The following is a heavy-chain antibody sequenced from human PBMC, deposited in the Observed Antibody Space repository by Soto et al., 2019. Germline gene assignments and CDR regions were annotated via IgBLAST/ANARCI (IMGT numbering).Heavy chain of an antibody. CDR3: ARDWGYCTNGVCYTGGDYYYYGMDV. Sequence: QVQLVQSGAEVKKPGSSVKVSCKASGGTFSSYAISWVRQAPGQGLEWMGGIIPIFGTANYAQKFQGRVTITADESTSTAYMELSSLRSEDTAVYYCARDWGYCTNGVCYTGGDYYYYGMDVWGQETTVTVSS. CDR2: IIPIFGTA. CDR1: GGTFSSYA. J-gene: IGHJ6*02. D-gene: IGHD2-8*01. V-gene: IGHV1-69*01.